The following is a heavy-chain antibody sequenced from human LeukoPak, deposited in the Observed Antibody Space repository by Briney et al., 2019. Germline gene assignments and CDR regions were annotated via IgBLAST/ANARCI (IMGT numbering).Heavy chain of an antibody. V-gene: IGHV1-69*04. Sequence: ASVKVSCKASGGTFSSYAISWVRQAPGQGLEWMGRIIPILGIANYAQKFQGRVTMTTDTSTSTAYMELRSLRSDDTAVYYCARDLRYCSSTSCYKSFDYWGQGTLVTVSS. D-gene: IGHD2-2*02. J-gene: IGHJ4*02. CDR1: GGTFSSYA. CDR3: ARDLRYCSSTSCYKSFDY. CDR2: IIPILGIA.